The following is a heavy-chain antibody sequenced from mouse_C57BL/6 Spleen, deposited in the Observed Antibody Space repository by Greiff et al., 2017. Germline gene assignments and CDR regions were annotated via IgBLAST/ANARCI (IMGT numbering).Heavy chain of an antibody. J-gene: IGHJ3*01. V-gene: IGHV1-18*01. CDR1: GYTFTDYN. D-gene: IGHD1-1*01. CDR2: INPNNGGT. Sequence: EVQLQQSGPELVKPGASVKIPCKASGYTFTDYNMDWVKQSHGKSLEWIGDINPNNGGTNYNQKFKGKATLTVDKSSSTAYMELRSLTSEDTAVYYCARSAPYGRGAFAYWGQGTLVTVSA. CDR3: ARSAPYGRGAFAY.